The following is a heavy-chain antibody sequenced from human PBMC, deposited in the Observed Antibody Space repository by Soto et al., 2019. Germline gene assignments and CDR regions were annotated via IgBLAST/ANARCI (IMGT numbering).Heavy chain of an antibody. Sequence: QVQLVQSGAEVKKPGSSVKVSCKASGGTLNKHAITWVRWAPGQGLEWLGGIIPMFGIPNYPQKFQGRVIITADDSTNTSHMELSSLTSDDTAVYFCARGGTSGWLKGAYDVWGQGTMVTVSS. J-gene: IGHJ3*01. CDR3: ARGGTSGWLKGAYDV. D-gene: IGHD6-19*01. CDR1: GGTLNKHA. CDR2: IIPMFGIP. V-gene: IGHV1-69*01.